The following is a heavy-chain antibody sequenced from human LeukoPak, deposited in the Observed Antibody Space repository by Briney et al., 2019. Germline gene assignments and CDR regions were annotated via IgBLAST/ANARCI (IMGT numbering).Heavy chain of an antibody. V-gene: IGHV1-3*01. J-gene: IGHJ5*02. D-gene: IGHD3-3*01. Sequence: ASVKVSCKASGYTFTSYAMHWVRQAPGQRLEWMGWINAGNGNTKYSQKFQGRVTITRDTSASTAYMELRSLRSDDTAVYYCARDYRFLEWLDWFDPWGQGTLVTVSS. CDR2: INAGNGNT. CDR1: GYTFTSYA. CDR3: ARDYRFLEWLDWFDP.